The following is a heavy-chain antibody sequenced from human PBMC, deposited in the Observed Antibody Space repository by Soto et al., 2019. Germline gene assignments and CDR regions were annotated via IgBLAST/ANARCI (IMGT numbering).Heavy chain of an antibody. CDR1: GYTFTSYA. CDR2: INGGNGNT. D-gene: IGHD3-22*01. V-gene: IGHV1-3*01. J-gene: IGHJ6*02. Sequence: ASVKVSCKASGYTFTSYAMHWVRQAPGQRLEWMGWINGGNGNTKYSQKFQGRVTITADESTNTAYMELSSLRSEDTAVYYCAGHSSGVPGYYYGMDVWGQGTTVTVSS. CDR3: AGHSSGVPGYYYGMDV.